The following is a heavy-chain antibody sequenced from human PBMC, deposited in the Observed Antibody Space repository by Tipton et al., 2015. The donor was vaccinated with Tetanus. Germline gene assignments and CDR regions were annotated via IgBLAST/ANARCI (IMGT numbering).Heavy chain of an antibody. D-gene: IGHD2-21*01. J-gene: IGHJ4*02. CDR2: ITPIFGTT. CDR3: ARAPSRISRAYDY. V-gene: IGHV1-69*01. Sequence: QLVQFGAEMKKPGSSVKVSCKASGGTFTNYALSWVRQAPGQGLEWVGGITPIFGTTNSAPKFQGRVTITADESTNTAYMELSSLRSEDTAVYYCARAPSRISRAYDYWGQGTQITVSS. CDR1: GGTFTNYA.